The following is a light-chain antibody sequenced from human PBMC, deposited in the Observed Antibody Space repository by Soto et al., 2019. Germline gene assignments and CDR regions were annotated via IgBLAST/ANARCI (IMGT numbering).Light chain of an antibody. Sequence: QSVLTRPPSVSAAPGQKVTISFSGNSLNIGNNYVSWFQQVPGTVPKLLIYDDNKRPSGIPDRFSGSKSGTSATLGITGLQTGDEADYYCGTWDSILDCYLFGTGTKVTVL. CDR1: SLNIGNNY. CDR2: DDN. J-gene: IGLJ1*01. V-gene: IGLV1-51*01. CDR3: GTWDSILDCYL.